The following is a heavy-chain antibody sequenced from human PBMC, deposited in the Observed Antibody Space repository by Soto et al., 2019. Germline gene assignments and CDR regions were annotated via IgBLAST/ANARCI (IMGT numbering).Heavy chain of an antibody. Sequence: ASVKVSCKASGYTFTSYGISWVRQAPGQGLEWMGWISAYNGNTNYAQKLQGRVTMTTDTSTSTAYMELRSLRSDDTAVYYCARNRMVYAIPRCFDPWGQGTLVTVSS. CDR2: ISAYNGNT. CDR3: ARNRMVYAIPRCFDP. CDR1: GYTFTSYG. D-gene: IGHD2-8*01. J-gene: IGHJ5*02. V-gene: IGHV1-18*04.